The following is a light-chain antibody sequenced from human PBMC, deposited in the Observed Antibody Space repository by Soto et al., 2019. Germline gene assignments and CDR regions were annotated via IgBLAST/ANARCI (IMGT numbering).Light chain of an antibody. J-gene: IGKJ1*01. CDR2: GAS. V-gene: IGKV3-20*01. CDR3: EQYVISPRT. Sequence: EVVMRQCPAIVSVSPGETVTLSCRASQRIGRNYLAWYQQKPGQAPRLFIYGASSRATGIPDRFSGSGSGTDFTLTISRLEPEDLAVYYCEQYVISPRTFGQGTKVDI. CDR1: QRIGRNY.